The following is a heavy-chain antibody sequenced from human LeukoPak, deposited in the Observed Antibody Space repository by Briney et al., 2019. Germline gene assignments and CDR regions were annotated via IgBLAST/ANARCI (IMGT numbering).Heavy chain of an antibody. D-gene: IGHD3-22*01. V-gene: IGHV4-34*01. Sequence: SETLSLTCAVYGGSFSGYYWSWIRQPPGKGLEWIGEINHSGSTNYNPSLKSRVTILVDTSKNQFSLKLSSVTAADTAVYYCARESYYDSSGSNWFDPWGQGTLVTVSS. J-gene: IGHJ5*02. CDR1: GGSFSGYY. CDR2: INHSGST. CDR3: ARESYYDSSGSNWFDP.